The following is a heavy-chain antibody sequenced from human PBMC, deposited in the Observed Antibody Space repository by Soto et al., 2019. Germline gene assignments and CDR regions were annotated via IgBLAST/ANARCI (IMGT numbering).Heavy chain of an antibody. CDR3: AKRTYCSGGSCYSRRTEYYFDY. D-gene: IGHD2-15*01. Sequence: EVQLLESGGGLVQPGGALRLSCAASGFTFSNYAMDLGRQAPGKGLEVGSAISGSGGRTYYADSVKGRFTISRDNSKNTLYLQMNSLRAEDTAVYYCAKRTYCSGGSCYSRRTEYYFDYWGQGTLVTVSS. J-gene: IGHJ4*02. CDR1: GFTFSNYA. V-gene: IGHV3-23*01. CDR2: ISGSGGRT.